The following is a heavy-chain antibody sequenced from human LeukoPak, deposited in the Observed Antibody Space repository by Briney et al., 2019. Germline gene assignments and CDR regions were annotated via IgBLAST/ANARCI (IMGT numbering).Heavy chain of an antibody. CDR1: GYTFTGYY. Sequence: GASVKVPCKASGYTFTGYYMHWVRQAPGQGLEWMGWINTNSGGTNYAQKFQGRVTMTRDTSISTAYMELSRLRSDDTAVYYCARGSGGYSYGEYYFDYWGQGTLVTVSS. J-gene: IGHJ4*02. V-gene: IGHV1-2*02. D-gene: IGHD5-18*01. CDR2: INTNSGGT. CDR3: ARGSGGYSYGEYYFDY.